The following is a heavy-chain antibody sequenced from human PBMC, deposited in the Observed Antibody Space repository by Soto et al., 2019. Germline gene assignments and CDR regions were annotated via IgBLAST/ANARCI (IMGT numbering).Heavy chain of an antibody. Sequence: EVQVLESGGGLVQPGGSLRLSCAASGFTVGSYAMTWVRQAPGKGLEWVSGSSGSGDETYYADSVKGRFTGSRDNSKNTRYLQMNSLRAEDTALYYCATRLAAMVVTPRLLYWGHGTLVTVSS. V-gene: IGHV3-23*01. J-gene: IGHJ4*01. CDR1: GFTVGSYA. CDR3: ATRLAAMVVTPRLLY. D-gene: IGHD3-22*01. CDR2: SSGSGDET.